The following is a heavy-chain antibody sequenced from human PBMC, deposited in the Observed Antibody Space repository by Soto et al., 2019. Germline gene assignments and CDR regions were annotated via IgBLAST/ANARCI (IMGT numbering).Heavy chain of an antibody. CDR1: GGSISSGDYY. Sequence: QVQLQESGPGLVKPSQTLSLTCTVSGGSISSGDYYWSWIRQPPGKGLEWIGYIYYSGSTYYNPSLKSRGTISVDASKKQFSLKLSSVTAADTAVYYCARSRGSGLTNQPSRIRYYYYGMDVWGQGTTVTVSS. CDR3: ARSRGSGLTNQPSRIRYYYYGMDV. V-gene: IGHV4-30-4*01. CDR2: IYYSGST. D-gene: IGHD3-22*01. J-gene: IGHJ6*02.